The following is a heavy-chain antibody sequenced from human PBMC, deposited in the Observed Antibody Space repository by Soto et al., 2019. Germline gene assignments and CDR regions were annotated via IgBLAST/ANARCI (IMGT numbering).Heavy chain of an antibody. V-gene: IGHV3-23*01. D-gene: IGHD2-2*01. CDR2: ISGSDETA. CDR3: AISSTGESEVYDGSSRGMDV. J-gene: IGHJ6*04. CDR1: GFTFGAFA. Sequence: EVQLLDSGGGLVQPGGSLRLSCAASGFTFGAFAMTWVRQAPGKGLEWVSDISGSDETASYADSVKGRFTISRDNSKNTLLLQMSNLRADDAAEYSCAISSTGESEVYDGSSRGMDVWGKGTTVIVSA.